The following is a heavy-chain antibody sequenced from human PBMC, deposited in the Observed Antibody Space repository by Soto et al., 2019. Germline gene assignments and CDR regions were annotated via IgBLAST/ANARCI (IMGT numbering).Heavy chain of an antibody. CDR1: GYTFASYA. CDR3: ARDPPPPDY. J-gene: IGHJ4*02. Sequence: ASVKVSCKASGYTFASYAISWMRQAPGQGLEWMGWISAYNGNTNYAQKLQGRVTMTTVTSTSTAYMELRSLRSDDTAVYYCARDPPPPDYWGQGTLVTVSS. V-gene: IGHV1-18*01. CDR2: ISAYNGNT.